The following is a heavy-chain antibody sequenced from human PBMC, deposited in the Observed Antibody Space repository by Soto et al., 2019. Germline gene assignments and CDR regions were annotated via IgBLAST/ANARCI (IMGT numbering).Heavy chain of an antibody. J-gene: IGHJ3*02. Sequence: QLQLQESGSGLVKPSQTLSLTCAVSGGSISSGGYSWSWIRQPPGKGLEWIGYIYHSGSTYYNPSLKSRVTISVDRSKNHFSLKLSSVTAADTAVYYCARGVRAADGHAFDIWGQGTMVTVSS. CDR2: IYHSGST. D-gene: IGHD3-10*01. V-gene: IGHV4-30-2*01. CDR1: GGSISSGGYS. CDR3: ARGVRAADGHAFDI.